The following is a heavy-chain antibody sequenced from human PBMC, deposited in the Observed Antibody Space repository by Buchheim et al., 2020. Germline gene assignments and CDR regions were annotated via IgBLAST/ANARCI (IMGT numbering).Heavy chain of an antibody. Sequence: QVQLVESGGGVVQPGRSLRLSCAASGFTFSSYGMHWVRQAPGKGLEWVAVISYDGSNKYYADSVKGRFTISRDNSKNTLYLQMNSLRAEDTAVYYCARDQAYYDFWSGLRYYYYGMDVWGQGTT. CDR2: ISYDGSNK. V-gene: IGHV3-30*19. D-gene: IGHD3-3*01. CDR3: ARDQAYYDFWSGLRYYYYGMDV. CDR1: GFTFSSYG. J-gene: IGHJ6*02.